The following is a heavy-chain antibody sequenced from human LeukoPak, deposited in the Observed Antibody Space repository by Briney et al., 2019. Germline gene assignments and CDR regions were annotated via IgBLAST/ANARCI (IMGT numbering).Heavy chain of an antibody. CDR3: ARGPYSYDSSGAFDI. J-gene: IGHJ3*02. CDR2: IYHRGST. CDR1: GYSISSGYY. Sequence: PSETLSLTCTVSGYSISSGYYWGWIRQPPGKGLEWIGSIYHRGSTYYNPSLKSRVTISVDTSKNQFTLKLSSVTAADTAVYFCARGPYSYDSSGAFDIWGQGTMVTVSS. D-gene: IGHD3-22*01. V-gene: IGHV4-38-2*02.